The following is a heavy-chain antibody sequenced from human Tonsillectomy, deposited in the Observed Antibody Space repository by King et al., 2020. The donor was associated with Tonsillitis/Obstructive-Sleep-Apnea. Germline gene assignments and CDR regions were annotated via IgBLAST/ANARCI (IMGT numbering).Heavy chain of an antibody. J-gene: IGHJ3*02. CDR3: ASPPAAYDFWSGYYTHDAFDI. CDR1: GGSISSSSYY. CDR2: IYYSGST. Sequence: QLQESGPGLVKPSETLSLTCTVSGGSISSSSYYRGWIRQPPGKGLEWIGSIYYSGSTYYNPSLKSRVTISVDTSKNQFSLKLSSVTAADTAVYYCASPPAAYDFWSGYYTHDAFDIWGQGTMVTVSS. D-gene: IGHD3-3*01. V-gene: IGHV4-39*01.